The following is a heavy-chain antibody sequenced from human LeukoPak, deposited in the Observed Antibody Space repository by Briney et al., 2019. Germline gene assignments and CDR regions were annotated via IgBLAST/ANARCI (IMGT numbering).Heavy chain of an antibody. J-gene: IGHJ5*02. D-gene: IGHD6-13*01. Sequence: SGGSLRLSCAASRFTFSSYAMNWVRQAPGKGLEWVSMISGGGGKTHFADSVKGLFNISRDNSKNTLFLQMNSLRAEDTAIYYCAKGRGIVAAGSWFDAWGQGILVTVSS. CDR1: RFTFSSYA. V-gene: IGHV3-23*01. CDR3: AKGRGIVAAGSWFDA. CDR2: ISGGGGKT.